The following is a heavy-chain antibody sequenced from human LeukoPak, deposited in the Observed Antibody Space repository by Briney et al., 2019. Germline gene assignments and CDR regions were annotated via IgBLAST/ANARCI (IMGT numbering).Heavy chain of an antibody. CDR3: ARVNYRGSPRATDAPYFDS. CDR1: GGSFNSGGYY. J-gene: IGHJ4*02. V-gene: IGHV4-31*03. D-gene: IGHD4-23*01. Sequence: SQTLSLTCTVSGGSFNSGGYYWSWIRRHPGKGLEGFGNSYYTGSTYYNPSLKSRLTISIDTSKNQFSLKLSSVTAADTAMYYCARVNYRGSPRATDAPYFDSWGQGSLVTVSS. CDR2: SYYTGST.